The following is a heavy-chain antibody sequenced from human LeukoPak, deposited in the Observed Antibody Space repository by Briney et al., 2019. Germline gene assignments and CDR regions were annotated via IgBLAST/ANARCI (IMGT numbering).Heavy chain of an antibody. CDR3: AKGGGRQLADAFDI. CDR1: GFTFSSYA. CDR2: ISGSDGGT. V-gene: IGHV3-23*01. J-gene: IGHJ3*02. Sequence: GGSLRLSCAASGFTFSSYAMSWVRQAPGKGLEWVSAISGSDGGTYYADSVKGRFTISRDNSKNMLSLQMNTLRAEDTAIYYCAKGGGRQLADAFDIWGQGTMVTASS. D-gene: IGHD6-6*01.